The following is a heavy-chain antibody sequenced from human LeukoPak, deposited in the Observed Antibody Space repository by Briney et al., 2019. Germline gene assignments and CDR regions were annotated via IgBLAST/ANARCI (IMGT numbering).Heavy chain of an antibody. D-gene: IGHD6-6*01. Sequence: PSETLSLTCPVSGYSINNGYFWGWIRQPPGKGLEWIGNVYYTGKTYYNPSLESRVTISVDTSKNQFSLKLSSVTAADTAVYYCARAKKLTIEYSSSAPYYFDYWGQGTLVTVSS. CDR1: GYSINNGYF. CDR3: ARAKKLTIEYSSSAPYYFDY. V-gene: IGHV4-38-2*02. CDR2: VYYTGKT. J-gene: IGHJ4*02.